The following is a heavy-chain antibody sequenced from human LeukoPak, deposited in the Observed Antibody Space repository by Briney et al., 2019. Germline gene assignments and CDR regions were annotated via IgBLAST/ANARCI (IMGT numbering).Heavy chain of an antibody. V-gene: IGHV3-7*01. CDR2: IKYDGTGK. CDR3: ARANYGPDY. Sequence: PGESLRLSCVASGFMFRDYWMSWVRQAPGKGLEWVANIKYDGTGKNYVDSVRGRFTISRDNAKNSLYLQLNSLRVGDTAVYYCARANYGPDYWGQGTLVTVSS. J-gene: IGHJ4*02. D-gene: IGHD3-10*01. CDR1: GFMFRDYW.